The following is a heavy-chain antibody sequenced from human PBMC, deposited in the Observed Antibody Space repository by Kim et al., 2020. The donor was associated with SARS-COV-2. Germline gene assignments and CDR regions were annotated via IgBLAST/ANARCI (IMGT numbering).Heavy chain of an antibody. CDR3: AREPSAESS. Sequence: GGSLRLSCAASGFSIGSEWLSWVRQAPGKGPEWVANINRDGSVRNYGESVRGRISISRDDAENSLYLQMDSLRAEDTAVYYCAREPSAESSWGQGPLVIVSS. V-gene: IGHV3-7*05. CDR1: GFSIGSEW. J-gene: IGHJ4*02. CDR2: INRDGSVR.